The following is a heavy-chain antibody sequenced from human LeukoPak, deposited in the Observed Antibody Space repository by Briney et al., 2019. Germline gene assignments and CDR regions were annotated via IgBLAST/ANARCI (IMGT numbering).Heavy chain of an antibody. V-gene: IGHV3-49*03. Sequence: GGSLRLSCTASGFTFGDYAMSWFRQAPGKGLEWVGFIRSKAYGGTTEYAASVKGRFTISRDDSKSIAYLQMNSLKTEDTAVYYCTRALEWFGELYYFDYWGQGTLVTVSS. CDR2: IRSKAYGGTT. D-gene: IGHD3-10*01. CDR1: GFTFGDYA. CDR3: TRALEWFGELYYFDY. J-gene: IGHJ4*02.